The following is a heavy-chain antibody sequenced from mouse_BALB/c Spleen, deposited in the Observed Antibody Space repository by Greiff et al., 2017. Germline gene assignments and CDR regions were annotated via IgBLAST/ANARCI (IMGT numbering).Heavy chain of an antibody. CDR1: GFTFSSYA. J-gene: IGHJ3*01. Sequence: DVKLVESGGGLVKPGGSLKLSCAASGFTFSSYAMSWVRQTPEKRLEWVASISSGGSTYYPDSVKGRFTISRDNARNILYLQMSSLRSEDTAMYYCARNYGSAYWGQGTLVTVSA. CDR3: ARNYGSAY. D-gene: IGHD1-1*01. CDR2: ISSGGST. V-gene: IGHV5-6-5*01.